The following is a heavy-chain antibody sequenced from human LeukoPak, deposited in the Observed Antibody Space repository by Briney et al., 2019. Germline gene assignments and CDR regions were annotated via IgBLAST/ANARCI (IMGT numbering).Heavy chain of an antibody. D-gene: IGHD6-19*01. V-gene: IGHV4-39*01. J-gene: IGHJ4*02. CDR2: IIYSGNT. CDR3: ARHQRVQWPIHGKIDY. Sequence: SETLSLTCTASGGSISSTSYYWGWIRRPPGRGLEWIGGIIYSGNTKYNPSLKSRVTVSVDTSKNQFSLRLSSVTATDTAVYYCARHQRVQWPIHGKIDYWGQGTLVTVSS. CDR1: GGSISSTSYY.